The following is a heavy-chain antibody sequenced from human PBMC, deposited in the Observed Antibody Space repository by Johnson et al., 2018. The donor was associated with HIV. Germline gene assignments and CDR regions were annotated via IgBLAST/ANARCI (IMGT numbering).Heavy chain of an antibody. CDR3: ARGGGVVGNAFDI. CDR1: GFIFSNAC. V-gene: IGHV3-30*03. J-gene: IGHJ3*02. CDR2: ISYDGSDK. D-gene: IGHD1-26*01. Sequence: VQLVESGGGVVQPGRSLRLSCADSGFIFSNACMSWVRQAPGKGLEWVAVISYDGSDKYYADSVKGRLTISRDSSKNTLYLQMGSLRAEDMAVYYCARGGGVVGNAFDIWGQGTMVTVSS.